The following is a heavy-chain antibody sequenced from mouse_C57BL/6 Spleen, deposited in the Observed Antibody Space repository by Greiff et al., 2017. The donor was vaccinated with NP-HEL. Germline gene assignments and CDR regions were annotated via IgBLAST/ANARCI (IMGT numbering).Heavy chain of an antibody. J-gene: IGHJ2*01. CDR3: ARENYGSHFDY. CDR2: ISYSGST. Sequence: VQLKESGPGMVKPSQSLSLTCTVTGYSITSGYDWHWIRHFPGNKLEWMGYISYSGSTNYNPSLKSRISITHDTSKNHFFLKLNSVTTEDTATYYCARENYGSHFDYWGQGTTLTVSS. D-gene: IGHD1-1*01. CDR1: GYSITSGYD. V-gene: IGHV3-1*01.